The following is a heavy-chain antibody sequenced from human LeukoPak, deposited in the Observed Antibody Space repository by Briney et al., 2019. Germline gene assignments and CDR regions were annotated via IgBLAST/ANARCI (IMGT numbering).Heavy chain of an antibody. D-gene: IGHD5-12*01. CDR1: GGSISSYY. J-gene: IGHJ6*02. Sequence: SSETLSLTCTVSGGSISSYYWSWIRQPPGKGLEWIGYIYYSGSTNYNPSLKSRVTISVDTSKNQFSLKLSSVTAADTAVYYCARGEGRGYSGYDTGYYYYGMDVWGQGTTVTVSS. CDR2: IYYSGST. CDR3: ARGEGRGYSGYDTGYYYYGMDV. V-gene: IGHV4-59*01.